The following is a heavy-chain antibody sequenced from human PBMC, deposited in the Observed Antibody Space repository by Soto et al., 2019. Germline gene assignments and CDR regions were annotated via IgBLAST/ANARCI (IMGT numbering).Heavy chain of an antibody. V-gene: IGHV5-51*01. CDR1: GCMYTCYW. CDR3: ARLDYYYYGLDV. CDR2: IYPGDSDT. Sequence: VAAEMICGKCSGCMYTCYWVVWLRQMPGKGLEWMGIIYPGDSDTRYSPSFQGQVTISADKSISTAYLQWSSLKASDTAMYYCARLDYYYYGLDVWGQGTTVTVSS. J-gene: IGHJ6*02.